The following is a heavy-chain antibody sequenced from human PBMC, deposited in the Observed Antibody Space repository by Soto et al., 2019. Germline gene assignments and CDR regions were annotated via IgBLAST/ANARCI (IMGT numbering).Heavy chain of an antibody. V-gene: IGHV3-30*18. CDR2: ISYDGSNK. CDR3: AKEVRNWNYYYYGMDV. CDR1: GFTFSSYG. D-gene: IGHD1-1*01. J-gene: IGHJ6*02. Sequence: VGSLRLSCAASGFTFSSYGMHWVRQAPGKGLEWVAVISYDGSNKYYADSVKGRFTISRDNSKNTLYLQMNSLRAEDTAVYYCAKEVRNWNYYYYGMDVWGQGTTVTVSS.